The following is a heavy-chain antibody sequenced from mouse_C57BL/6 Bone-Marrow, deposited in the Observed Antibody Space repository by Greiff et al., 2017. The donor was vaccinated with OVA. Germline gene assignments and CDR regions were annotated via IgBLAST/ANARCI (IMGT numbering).Heavy chain of an antibody. D-gene: IGHD2-3*01. Sequence: QVQLQQPGAELVRPGSSVKLSCKASGYTFTSYWMHWVKQRPIQGLEWIGNIDPSDSETHYNQKFKDKATLTVDKSSSTAYMQLSSLTSEDSAVYYCARIYDYEAMDYWGQGTSVTVSS. J-gene: IGHJ4*01. CDR1: GYTFTSYW. CDR3: ARIYDYEAMDY. V-gene: IGHV1-52*01. CDR2: IDPSDSET.